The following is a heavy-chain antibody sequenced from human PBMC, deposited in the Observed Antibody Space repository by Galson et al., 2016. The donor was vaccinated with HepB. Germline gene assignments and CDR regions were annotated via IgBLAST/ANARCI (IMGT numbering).Heavy chain of an antibody. Sequence: SLRLSCAASGFTFSTYTMTWVRQAPGKGLEWISAIRGSGTNKFYTDSVQGRFTISRDNSKNTLYLQMSSLRAEDTAVYYCAKGGSTSWGFLYYLDSWGQGTLVTVSS. CDR1: GFTFSTYT. D-gene: IGHD3-10*01. V-gene: IGHV3-23*01. CDR2: IRGSGTNK. CDR3: AKGGSTSWGFLYYLDS. J-gene: IGHJ4*02.